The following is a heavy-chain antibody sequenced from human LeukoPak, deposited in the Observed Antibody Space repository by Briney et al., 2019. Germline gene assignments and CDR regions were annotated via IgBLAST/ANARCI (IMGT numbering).Heavy chain of an antibody. CDR3: ARVMRVGAVAGTVDY. J-gene: IGHJ4*02. CDR2: INHSGST. CDR1: GGSFSGYY. D-gene: IGHD6-19*01. V-gene: IGHV4-34*01. Sequence: ASETLSLTCAVYGGSFSGYYWSWIRQPPGKGLEWIGEINHSGSTNYNPSLKSRVTISVDTSKNQFSLKLSSVTAADTAVYYCARVMRVGAVAGTVDYWGQGTLVTVSS.